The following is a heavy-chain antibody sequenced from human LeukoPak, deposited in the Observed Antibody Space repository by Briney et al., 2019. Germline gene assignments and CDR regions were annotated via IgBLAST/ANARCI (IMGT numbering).Heavy chain of an antibody. CDR3: ASGKLSSNDCLMDV. Sequence: PSETLSLTCAVYGGSFSGYYWSWIRQPPGKGLEWIGEINHSGSTNYNPSLKSRVTISVDTSKNQFSLKLSSVTAADTAVYYCASGKLSSNDCLMDVWGKGTTVTVSS. CDR2: INHSGST. V-gene: IGHV4-34*01. CDR1: GGSFSGYY. J-gene: IGHJ6*03. D-gene: IGHD2-21*01.